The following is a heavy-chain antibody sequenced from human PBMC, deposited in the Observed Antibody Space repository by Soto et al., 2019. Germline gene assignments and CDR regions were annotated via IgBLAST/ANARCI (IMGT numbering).Heavy chain of an antibody. CDR3: ARDRGPIVGATGYYYYGMDV. Sequence: SVTLSLTCAVAGGSIGSSNWWSWVRQPPGKGLEWIGEIYHSGSTNYNPSLKSRVTISVDKSKNQFSLKLSSVTAADTAVYYCARDRGPIVGATGYYYYGMDVWGQGTTVTVS. V-gene: IGHV4-4*02. D-gene: IGHD1-26*01. CDR2: IYHSGST. CDR1: GGSIGSSNW. J-gene: IGHJ6*02.